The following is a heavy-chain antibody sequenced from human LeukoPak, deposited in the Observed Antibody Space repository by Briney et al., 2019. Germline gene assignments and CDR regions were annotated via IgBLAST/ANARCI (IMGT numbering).Heavy chain of an antibody. CDR2: INYSGRT. D-gene: IGHD3-22*01. J-gene: IGHJ4*02. Sequence: PSETLSLTCAVYGGSFSGYYWSWIRKPPGKGLEWIGEINYSGRTNYNPSLKSRVTISVDTSKNQFSLKLSSVTAADTAVYYCARGVYHDSSGYYETPFDYWGQGTLVTVSS. CDR3: ARGVYHDSSGYYETPFDY. CDR1: GGSFSGYY. V-gene: IGHV4-34*01.